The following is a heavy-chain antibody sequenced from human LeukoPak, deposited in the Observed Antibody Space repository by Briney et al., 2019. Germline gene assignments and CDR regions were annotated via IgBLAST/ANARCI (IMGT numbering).Heavy chain of an antibody. V-gene: IGHV4-34*01. CDR1: GGSFSGYY. CDR2: IYHSGST. D-gene: IGHD5/OR15-5a*01. CDR3: ATWGSTLVDDVGSYFDY. Sequence: PSETLTLTCAVYGGSFSGYYWSWIRQPPGKGLEWIGEIYHSGSTNYNPSLKGRVTISVDTSKNQFSLTLSSVTAADTAVYYCATWGSTLVDDVGSYFDYWGQGTLVTVSS. J-gene: IGHJ4*02.